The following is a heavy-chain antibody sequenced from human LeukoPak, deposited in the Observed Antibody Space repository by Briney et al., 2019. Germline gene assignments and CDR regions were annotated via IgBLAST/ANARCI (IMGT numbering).Heavy chain of an antibody. D-gene: IGHD6-19*01. CDR1: GGSFSDYY. V-gene: IGHV4-34*01. J-gene: IGHJ4*02. Sequence: PSETLSLTCAVYGGSFSDYYWNWIRQPPGKGLEWIGEIYHSGSTNYNPSLKSRVTISVDKSKNQFSLKLSSVTAADTAVYYCARVVVGAEQWLVSPPTHFDYWGQGTLVTVSS. CDR2: IYHSGST. CDR3: ARVVVGAEQWLVSPPTHFDY.